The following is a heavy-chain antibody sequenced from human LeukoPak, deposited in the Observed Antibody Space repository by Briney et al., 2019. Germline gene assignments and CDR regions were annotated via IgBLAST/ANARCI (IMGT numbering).Heavy chain of an antibody. CDR2: INPNSGGT. V-gene: IGHV1-2*02. D-gene: IGHD3-3*01. CDR3: ARGVTIFGGINWFDP. CDR1: GYTFTGYY. Sequence: ASVTVSCKASGYTFTGYYMHWVRQAPGQGLEWMGWINPNSGGTNYVQKFQGRVTMTRDTSISTAYMELSRLRSDDTAVYYCARGVTIFGGINWFDPWGQGTLVTVSS. J-gene: IGHJ5*02.